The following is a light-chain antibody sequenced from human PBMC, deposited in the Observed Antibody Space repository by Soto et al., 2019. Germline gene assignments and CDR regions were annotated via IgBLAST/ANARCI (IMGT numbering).Light chain of an antibody. V-gene: IGLV1-47*01. CDR2: RNN. J-gene: IGLJ1*01. Sequence: QSVLTQPPTASGTSGHRVTISCSGSSSNIGNYYVHWYQQLPEAAPKLLIYRNNQRPSGVPDRFSGSKSGTSASLAISLLRSEDEADYYCAAWDDSMSVLFGSGTKVTVL. CDR3: AAWDDSMSVL. CDR1: SSNIGNYY.